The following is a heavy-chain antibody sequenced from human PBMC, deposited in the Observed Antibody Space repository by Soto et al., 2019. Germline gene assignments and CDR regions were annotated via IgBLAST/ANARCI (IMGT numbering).Heavy chain of an antibody. D-gene: IGHD2-15*01. CDR3: ARVSLRHCSGGSCYSGFDY. J-gene: IGHJ4*02. V-gene: IGHV1-3*01. Sequence: GASVKVSCKASGYTFTSYGMHWVRQAPGQSLDWMGWINAGNGNTKYSQKFQGRVTITRDTSASTAYMELSSLRSEDTAVYYCARVSLRHCSGGSCYSGFDYWGQGTRVTVSS. CDR1: GYTFTSYG. CDR2: INAGNGNT.